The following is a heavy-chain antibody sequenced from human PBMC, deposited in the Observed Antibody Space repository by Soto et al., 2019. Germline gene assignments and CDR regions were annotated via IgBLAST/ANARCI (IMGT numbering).Heavy chain of an antibody. CDR2: ISYDGSNQ. CDR1: GFTFSDFE. J-gene: IGHJ4*02. Sequence: QVQLVESGGGVVQPGRSLRLSSSASGFTFSDFEMYWVRQAPGKGLDWVSFISYDGSNQYYAGSVKGRFTVSRDNSKNTLFLLMNSLRPEDTAVYFCARRTGTAPRFDYWGQGTLVTVSS. V-gene: IGHV3-30-3*01. D-gene: IGHD1-7*01. CDR3: ARRTGTAPRFDY.